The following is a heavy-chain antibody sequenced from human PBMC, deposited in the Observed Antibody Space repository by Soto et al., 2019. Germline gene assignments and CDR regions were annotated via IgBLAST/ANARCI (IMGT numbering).Heavy chain of an antibody. CDR2: IWYDGSNK. Sequence: TGGSLRLSCAASGFTFSSYGMHWVRQAPGKGLEWVAVIWYDGSNKYYADSVKGRFTISRDNSKNTLYLQMNSLRAEDTAVYYCARPLLRYFDWLFSDAFDIWGQGTMVTVSS. CDR1: GFTFSSYG. V-gene: IGHV3-33*01. D-gene: IGHD3-9*01. J-gene: IGHJ3*02. CDR3: ARPLLRYFDWLFSDAFDI.